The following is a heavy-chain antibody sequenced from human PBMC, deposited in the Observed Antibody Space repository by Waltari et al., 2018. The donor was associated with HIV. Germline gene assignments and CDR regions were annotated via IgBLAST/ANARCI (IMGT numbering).Heavy chain of an antibody. CDR3: AKGHYDLWSGSYYYGMDV. Sequence: EVQLLESGGGLVQPGGSLRLSCAASGFTFSSYAMSWVRQAPGKGLEWVSAISGSGGSTDYADSVKGRFTISRDNAKNTLYLQMNSLRAEDTAVYYCAKGHYDLWSGSYYYGMDVWGQGTTVTVSS. CDR1: GFTFSSYA. V-gene: IGHV3-23*01. J-gene: IGHJ6*02. CDR2: ISGSGGST. D-gene: IGHD3-3*01.